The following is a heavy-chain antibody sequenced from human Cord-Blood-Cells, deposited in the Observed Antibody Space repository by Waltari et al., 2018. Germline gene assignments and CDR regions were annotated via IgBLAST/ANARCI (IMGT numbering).Heavy chain of an antibody. D-gene: IGHD6-6*01. CDR2: IYYSGST. CDR3: ARPHSSSDAFDI. V-gene: IGHV4-39*01. J-gene: IGHJ3*02. Sequence: QLQLQESGPGLVKPSEPLSLTCTVPGGTISSSSYYWGWIRQPPGKGLEWIGSIYYSGSTYYNPSLKSRVTISVDTSKNQFSLKLSSVTAADTAVYYCARPHSSSDAFDIWGQGTMVTVSS. CDR1: GGTISSSSYY.